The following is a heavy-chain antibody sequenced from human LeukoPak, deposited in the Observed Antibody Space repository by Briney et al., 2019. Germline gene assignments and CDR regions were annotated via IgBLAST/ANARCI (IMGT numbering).Heavy chain of an antibody. CDR3: AREVSGYYSSIHYYGMDV. D-gene: IGHD3-10*01. J-gene: IGHJ6*02. V-gene: IGHV1-69*04. CDR1: GGTFSSYA. CDR2: IIPILGIA. Sequence: SVKVSCKASGGTFSSYAISWVRQAPGQGLEWMGRIIPILGIANYAQKFQGRVTTTADKSTSTAYMELSSLRSEDTAVYYCAREVSGYYSSIHYYGMDVWGQGTTVTVSS.